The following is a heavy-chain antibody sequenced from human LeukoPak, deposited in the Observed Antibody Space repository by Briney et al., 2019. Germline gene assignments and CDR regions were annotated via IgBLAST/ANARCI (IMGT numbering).Heavy chain of an antibody. CDR1: GFTFSSYA. V-gene: IGHV3-30-3*01. J-gene: IGHJ4*02. Sequence: PGRSLRLSCAASGFTFSSYAMHWVRQPPGKGLEWVAVISYDGSNKYYADSVKGRFTISRDNSKNTLYLQMNSLRAEDTAVYYCASDRVLLWFGELNYWGQGTLVTVSS. CDR3: ASDRVLLWFGELNY. CDR2: ISYDGSNK. D-gene: IGHD3-10*01.